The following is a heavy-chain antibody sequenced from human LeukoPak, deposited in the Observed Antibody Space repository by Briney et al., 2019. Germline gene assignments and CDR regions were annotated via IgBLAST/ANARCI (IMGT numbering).Heavy chain of an antibody. V-gene: IGHV3-64*01. J-gene: IGHJ4*02. CDR3: ANINYELLSSFDY. CDR2: ISSNGGST. CDR1: GFTFSSYA. Sequence: PGGSLRLSCAASGFTFSSYAMHWVRQAPGKGLEYVSAISSNGGSTYYANSVKGRFTISRDNSKNTLYLQMNSLRAEDTAVYYCANINYELLSSFDYWGQGTLVTVSS. D-gene: IGHD2/OR15-2a*01.